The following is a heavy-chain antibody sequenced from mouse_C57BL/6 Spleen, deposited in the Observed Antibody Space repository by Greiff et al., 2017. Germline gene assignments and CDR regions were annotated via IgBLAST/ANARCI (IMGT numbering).Heavy chain of an antibody. V-gene: IGHV1-64*01. J-gene: IGHJ2*01. CDR1: GYTFTSYW. Sequence: QVQLQQPGAELVKPGASVKLSCKASGYTFTSYWMHWVKQRPGQGLEWIGMIHPNSGSTNYNEKFKSKDTLTVDKSSSTAYMQLSSLTSEDSAVYYCARGDYDCFDYWGQGTTLTVSS. CDR3: ARGDYDCFDY. D-gene: IGHD2-4*01. CDR2: IHPNSGST.